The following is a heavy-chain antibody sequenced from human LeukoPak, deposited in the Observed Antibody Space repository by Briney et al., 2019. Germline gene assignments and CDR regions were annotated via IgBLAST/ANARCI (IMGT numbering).Heavy chain of an antibody. CDR1: GYTFTSYY. J-gene: IGHJ3*02. D-gene: IGHD5-12*01. CDR3: AIRYSGYVELAFDI. V-gene: IGHV1-46*01. CDR2: INPSGGST. Sequence: GASVKVSCKASGYTFTSYYMHWVRQAPGQGLEWMGIINPSGGSTSYAQKFQGRVTITADKSTSTAYMELSSLRSEDTAVYYCAIRYSGYVELAFDIWGQGTMVTVSS.